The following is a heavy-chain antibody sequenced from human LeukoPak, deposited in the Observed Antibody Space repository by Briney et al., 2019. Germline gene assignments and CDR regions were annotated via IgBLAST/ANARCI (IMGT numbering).Heavy chain of an antibody. D-gene: IGHD4-11*01. V-gene: IGHV3-73*01. CDR3: TREDDYSNWFDP. CDR1: GFTFSGSA. Sequence: GGSLKLSCAASGFTFSGSAMHWVRQASGKGLEWVGRIRSKANSYATAYAASVKGRFTISRDDSKNTAYLQMNSLKTEDTAVYYRTREDDYSNWFDPWGQGTLVTVSS. J-gene: IGHJ5*02. CDR2: IRSKANSYAT.